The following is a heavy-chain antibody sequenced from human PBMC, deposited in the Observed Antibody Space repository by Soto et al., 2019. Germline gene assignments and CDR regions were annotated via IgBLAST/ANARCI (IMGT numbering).Heavy chain of an antibody. Sequence: QVQLVQSGAEVKKPGSSVKVSCKASGGTFSSYAISWVRQAPGQGLEWMGGIIPIFGTANYAQKFQGRVTITADESXSXXYMELSSLRSEDTAVYYCAREGAYCGGDCYYWFDPWGQGTLVTVSS. J-gene: IGHJ5*02. V-gene: IGHV1-69*12. D-gene: IGHD2-21*02. CDR2: IIPIFGTA. CDR1: GGTFSSYA. CDR3: AREGAYCGGDCYYWFDP.